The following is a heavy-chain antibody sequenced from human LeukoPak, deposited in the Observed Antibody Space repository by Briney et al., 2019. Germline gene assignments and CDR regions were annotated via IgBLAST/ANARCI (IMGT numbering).Heavy chain of an antibody. D-gene: IGHD4-23*01. CDR2: ISGSGGST. Sequence: GGSLRLSCAASGFTFSSYAMSWVRQAPGKGLEWVSAISGSGGSTYYADSVKGRFTISRDNSKNMLYLQMNSLRAEDTAVYYCAKDGDYSGNPLPLYYYYGMDVWGQGTTVTVSS. V-gene: IGHV3-23*01. CDR3: AKDGDYSGNPLPLYYYYGMDV. J-gene: IGHJ6*02. CDR1: GFTFSSYA.